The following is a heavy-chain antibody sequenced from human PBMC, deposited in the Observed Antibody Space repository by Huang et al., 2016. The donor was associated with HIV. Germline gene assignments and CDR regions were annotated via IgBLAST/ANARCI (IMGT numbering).Heavy chain of an antibody. CDR2: INHAGVN. CDR3: AREIMISFGGPFDS. Sequence: QVQLEQWGAGLLKPSETLSLTCAVYGGSFSGYLWNWIPQSPGKGLGWIGQINHAGVNDYNPSRKSRATISVDTSKNQFSLRLTSVTAADTAIYYCAREIMISFGGPFDSWGHGNLVTVSS. CDR1: GGSFSGYL. D-gene: IGHD3-16*01. V-gene: IGHV4-34*02. J-gene: IGHJ5*01.